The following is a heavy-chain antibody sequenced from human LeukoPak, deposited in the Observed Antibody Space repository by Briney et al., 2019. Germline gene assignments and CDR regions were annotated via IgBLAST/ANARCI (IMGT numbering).Heavy chain of an antibody. D-gene: IGHD2-8*01. CDR3: ARVLRYYMDV. Sequence: GGTLRLSCAASGFTFSSYGMSWVRQAPGKGLEWVSAISGSGGSTYYADSVKGRFTISRDNSKNTLYLQMNSLRAEDTAVYYCARVLRYYMDVWGKGTTVTISS. V-gene: IGHV3-23*01. J-gene: IGHJ6*03. CDR1: GFTFSSYG. CDR2: ISGSGGST.